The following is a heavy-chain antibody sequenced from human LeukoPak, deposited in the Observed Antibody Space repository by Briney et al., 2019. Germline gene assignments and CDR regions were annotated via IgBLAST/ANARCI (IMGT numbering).Heavy chain of an antibody. V-gene: IGHV3-21*01. CDR2: ISGSSSYI. D-gene: IGHD6-19*01. CDR3: GRGSGWIFDY. Sequence: PGRSLRLSCAASGFTFSRYSMNWVRQAPGKGLEWVSSISGSSSYIYYADSVKGRFTISRHNAKNSLYLQMNSLRVDDTAVYYSGRGSGWIFDYWGQGILVTVSS. CDR1: GFTFSRYS. J-gene: IGHJ4*02.